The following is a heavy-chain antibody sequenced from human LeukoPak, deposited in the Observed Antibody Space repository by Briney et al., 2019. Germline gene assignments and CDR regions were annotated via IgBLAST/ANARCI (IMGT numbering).Heavy chain of an antibody. V-gene: IGHV3-7*01. CDR2: INQGGSRL. Sequence: PGGSLSLSCAGSGFTFGRYWMSWVRQAPGKGLEWVASINQGGSRLHYLDSVTGRFIISRDDAQNSLFLQMTRLRVDDTAVYYCARLKDDVTKLDYWGEGTLVSVSS. CDR3: ARLKDDVTKLDY. CDR1: GFTFGRYW. D-gene: IGHD2-8*01. J-gene: IGHJ4*02.